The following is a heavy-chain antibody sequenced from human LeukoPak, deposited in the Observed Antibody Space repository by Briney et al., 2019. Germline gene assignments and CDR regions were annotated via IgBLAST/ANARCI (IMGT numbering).Heavy chain of an antibody. Sequence: PGGSLRLSCAASGFTFSSYGMHWVRQAPGKGLEWVAVIWYDGSNKYYADSVKGRFTISRDNSKNTLYQQMNSLRAEDTAVYYCAREVGYDYVWGSLALDYWGQGTLVAVSS. V-gene: IGHV3-33*01. J-gene: IGHJ4*02. CDR3: AREVGYDYVWGSLALDY. CDR2: IWYDGSNK. CDR1: GFTFSSYG. D-gene: IGHD3-16*01.